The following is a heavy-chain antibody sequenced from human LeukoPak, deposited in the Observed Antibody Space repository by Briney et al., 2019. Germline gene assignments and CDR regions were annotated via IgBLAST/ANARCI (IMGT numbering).Heavy chain of an antibody. CDR2: IKQDGGEK. CDR1: GFTISSNW. Sequence: GGSLRLXCTASGFTISSNWMSWDRLAPGRGLEWAANIKQDGGEKYYVDSVKGRFTISRDNAKNSLYLQMNSLRAEDTAIYYCARGDFGVVTHFDYWGQGTLVTVSS. J-gene: IGHJ4*02. D-gene: IGHD3-3*01. CDR3: ARGDFGVVTHFDY. V-gene: IGHV3-7*01.